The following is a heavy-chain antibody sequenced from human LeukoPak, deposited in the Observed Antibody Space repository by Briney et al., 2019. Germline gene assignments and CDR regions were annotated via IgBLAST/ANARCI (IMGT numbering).Heavy chain of an antibody. V-gene: IGHV1-2*02. Sequence: ASVKVPCKASGYTFTGYYMHWVRQAPGQGLEWMGWINPNSGGTNYAQKFQGRVTMTRDTSISTAYMELSRLRSDDTAVYYCARVRGYYGSGSYYKTSGYYYYGMDVWGQGTTVTVSS. CDR1: GYTFTGYY. CDR2: INPNSGGT. CDR3: ARVRGYYGSGSYYKTSGYYYYGMDV. D-gene: IGHD3-10*01. J-gene: IGHJ6*02.